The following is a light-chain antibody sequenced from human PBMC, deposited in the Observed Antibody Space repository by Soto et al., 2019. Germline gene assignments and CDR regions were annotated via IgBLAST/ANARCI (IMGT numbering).Light chain of an antibody. CDR2: DAS. J-gene: IGKJ5*01. CDR3: QQRSNWPIT. V-gene: IGKV3-11*01. Sequence: EIVLTQSPGTLSLSPGERFTLSCRASQSVSRSYLAWYPQKPGQAPRLXIYDASNRETGIPARFSGSGSGTDCTLTISSLEPEDVEVYYCQQRSNWPITFGQGTRLENK. CDR1: QSVSRSY.